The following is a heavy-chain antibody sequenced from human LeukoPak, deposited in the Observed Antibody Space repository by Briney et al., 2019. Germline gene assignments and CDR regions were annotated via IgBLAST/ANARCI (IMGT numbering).Heavy chain of an antibody. Sequence: GGSLRLSCAASGFADKNIWMSWDPPAPGKGLEWVGRIKSRDDDGTTEFAATVKGRFTISRDASKNKLYLQMNSLKFEETAVDFCTTYYSRDGFDMWGRGTMVTVSP. D-gene: IGHD3-10*01. J-gene: IGHJ3*02. CDR1: GFADKNIW. CDR2: IKSRDDDGTT. CDR3: TTYYSRDGFDM. V-gene: IGHV3-15*01.